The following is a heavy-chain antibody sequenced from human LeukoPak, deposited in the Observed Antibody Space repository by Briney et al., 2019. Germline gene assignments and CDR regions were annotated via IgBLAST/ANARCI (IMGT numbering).Heavy chain of an antibody. CDR1: GGSFSGYY. D-gene: IGHD3-16*01. Sequence: PSETLSLTCAVYGGSFSGYYWSWIRQPPGKGLEWIGEINHSGSTNYNPSLKSRVTISVDTSKNQFSLKLSSVTAADTAVYYCARGRLRPGRLDYWGQGTLVTVSS. CDR2: INHSGST. J-gene: IGHJ4*02. V-gene: IGHV4-34*01. CDR3: ARGRLRPGRLDY.